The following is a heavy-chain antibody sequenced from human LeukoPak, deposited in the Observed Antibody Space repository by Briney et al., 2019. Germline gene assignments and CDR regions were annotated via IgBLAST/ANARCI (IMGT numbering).Heavy chain of an antibody. V-gene: IGHV3-43*02. CDR3: AKDRSGGYGSGGYFDY. CDR2: RKENGGST. J-gene: IGHJ4*02. CDR1: GFTFYESA. D-gene: IGHD3-3*01. Sequence: GGTLRHSCAASGFTFYESAVHLVPQAAGHGLESVSLRKENGGSTYHSDSLNSRLTIFRDNSKNSLDLQMKSLRTEDTAVYHCAKDRSGGYGSGGYFDYWGQGTLVTVSS.